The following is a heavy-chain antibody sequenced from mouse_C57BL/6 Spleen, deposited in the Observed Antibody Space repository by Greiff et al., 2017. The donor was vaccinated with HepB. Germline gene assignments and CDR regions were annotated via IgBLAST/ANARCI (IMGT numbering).Heavy chain of an antibody. CDR1: GYSITSGYY. CDR2: ISYDGSN. J-gene: IGHJ2*01. D-gene: IGHD2-5*01. Sequence: VQLKESGPGLVKPSQSLSLTCSVTGYSITSGYYWNWIRQFPGNKLEWMGYISYDGSNNYNPSLKNRISITRDTSKNQFFLKLNSVTTEDTATYYCARGGSNFYYFDYWGQGTTLTVSS. V-gene: IGHV3-6*01. CDR3: ARGGSNFYYFDY.